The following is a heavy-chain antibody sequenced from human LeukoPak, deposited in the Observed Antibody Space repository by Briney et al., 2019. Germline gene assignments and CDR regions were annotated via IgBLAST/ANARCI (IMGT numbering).Heavy chain of an antibody. CDR1: GGSFSGYY. CDR3: ASSSH. Sequence: SETLSLTCAVYGGSFSGYYWSWIRQPPGKGPEWIGEINHSGSTNYNPSLKSRVTISVDTSKNQFSLKLSSVTAADTAVYYCASSSHWGQGTLVTVSS. V-gene: IGHV4-34*01. CDR2: INHSGST. J-gene: IGHJ4*02.